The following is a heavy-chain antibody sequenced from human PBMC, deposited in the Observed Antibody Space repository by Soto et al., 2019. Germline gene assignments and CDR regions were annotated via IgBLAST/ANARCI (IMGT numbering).Heavy chain of an antibody. V-gene: IGHV4-31*03. D-gene: IGHD2-21*02. Sequence: PSETLSLTCTVSGGSISSGGYYWSWIRQHPGKGLEWIGYIYYSGSTYYNPSLKSRVTISVDTSKNQFSLKLSSVTAADTAVYYCARSEGYCGGDCLDDDAFDIWGQGTMVTVSS. CDR1: GGSISSGGYY. J-gene: IGHJ3*02. CDR2: IYYSGST. CDR3: ARSEGYCGGDCLDDDAFDI.